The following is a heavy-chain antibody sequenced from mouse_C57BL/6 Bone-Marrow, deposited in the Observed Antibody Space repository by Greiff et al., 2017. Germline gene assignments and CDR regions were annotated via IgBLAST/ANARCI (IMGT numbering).Heavy chain of an antibody. D-gene: IGHD1-1*01. CDR1: GYSITSGYY. CDR2: ISYDGSN. J-gene: IGHJ2*01. Sequence: EVQLQESGPGLVKPSQSLSLTCSVTGYSITSGYYWNWIRQFPGNKLEWMGYISYDGSNNYNPSLKNRISITRDTSKNQFFLKLNSVTTEDTATHYCARGGIDYYGSSFYFDYWGQGTTRTVSS. V-gene: IGHV3-6*01. CDR3: ARGGIDYYGSSFYFDY.